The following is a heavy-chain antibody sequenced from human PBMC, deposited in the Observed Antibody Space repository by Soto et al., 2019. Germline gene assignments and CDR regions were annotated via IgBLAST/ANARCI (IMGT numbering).Heavy chain of an antibody. Sequence: ASVKVSCKASEYTFSTYSLHWVGQAPGQGLEWMGIINPTTTSTSDAQKFQGRVTMTRDTSTSTVYLELSSLRSEDTAVYYCARDLYSSSWYVRAFDMWGQGTMVTVSS. V-gene: IGHV1-46*03. D-gene: IGHD6-13*01. CDR1: EYTFSTYS. J-gene: IGHJ3*02. CDR2: INPTTTST. CDR3: ARDLYSSSWYVRAFDM.